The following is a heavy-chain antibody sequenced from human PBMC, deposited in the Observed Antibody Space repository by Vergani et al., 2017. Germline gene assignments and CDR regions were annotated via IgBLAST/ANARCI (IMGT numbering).Heavy chain of an antibody. CDR1: GFTFSSYA. CDR3: AKDGSGYAYYFAD. CDR2: ISGSGGST. D-gene: IGHD3-22*01. J-gene: IGHJ4*02. V-gene: IGHV3-23*01. Sequence: EVQLLESGGGLVQPGGSLRLSCEASGFTFSSYAMSWVRQAPGKGLEWVSAISGSGGSTYYADSVKGRFTISRDNSKNTLYLQMNSLRAEDTALYYCAKDGSGYAYYFADWGQGALVTVYS.